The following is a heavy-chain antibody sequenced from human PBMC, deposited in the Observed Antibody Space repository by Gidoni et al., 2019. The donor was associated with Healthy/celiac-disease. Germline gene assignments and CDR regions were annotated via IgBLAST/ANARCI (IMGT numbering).Heavy chain of an antibody. J-gene: IGHJ4*02. D-gene: IGHD2-15*01. Sequence: QVQLVQSGAEVTQPGSSVKVSCKAHGGAFSSYAISWVRQAPGQGLEWMGGITPIFGTANYAQKFQGRVTISADESTSTAYMELSSLRSEDTAVYYWARDRCSGGSCYFDYWGQGTLVTVSS. V-gene: IGHV1-69*01. CDR3: ARDRCSGGSCYFDY. CDR2: ITPIFGTA. CDR1: GGAFSSYA.